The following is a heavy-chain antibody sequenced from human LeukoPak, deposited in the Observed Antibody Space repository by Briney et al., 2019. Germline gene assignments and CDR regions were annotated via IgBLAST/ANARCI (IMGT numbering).Heavy chain of an antibody. V-gene: IGHV4-34*01. D-gene: IGHD5-18*01. J-gene: IGHJ4*02. CDR1: GGSFRDSY. CDR2: INHSGST. CDR3: ARGPRGSRGYTYGYFPLAY. Sequence: PSETLSLTRAVYGGSFRDSYLAWVRQSPGKGLEWIGEINHSGSTNSNPSLKSRLTISVDTSKNQFSLRLSSVTAADTAVYYCARGPRGSRGYTYGYFPLAYWGQGAPVTVSS.